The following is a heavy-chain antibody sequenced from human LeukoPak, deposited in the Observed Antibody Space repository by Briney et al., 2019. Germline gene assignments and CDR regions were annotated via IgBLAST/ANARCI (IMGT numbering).Heavy chain of an antibody. CDR1: GFSFNDYY. J-gene: IGHJ5*01. Sequence: TGGSLRLSCAASGFSFNDYYMSWIRQAPGKGLEWLSYINIGGTNTHYADSVKGRFTISRDNAKKSLYLEMNNLRAEDTAVYYCATDGAGFDSWGQGVLVTVSS. CDR3: ATDGAGFDS. V-gene: IGHV3-11*01. CDR2: INIGGTNT.